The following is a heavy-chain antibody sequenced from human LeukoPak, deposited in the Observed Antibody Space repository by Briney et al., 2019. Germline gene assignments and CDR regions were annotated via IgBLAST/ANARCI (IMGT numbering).Heavy chain of an antibody. Sequence: GRSLRLSCAASGFTFSSYGMHWVRQAPGKGLEWVAVISYDGSNKYYADSVKGRFTISRDNSKNTLYLQMNSLRAVDTAVYYCAKDQYSGYDLKSYFDYWGQGTLVTVSS. CDR2: ISYDGSNK. CDR3: AKDQYSGYDLKSYFDY. D-gene: IGHD5-12*01. V-gene: IGHV3-30*18. CDR1: GFTFSSYG. J-gene: IGHJ4*02.